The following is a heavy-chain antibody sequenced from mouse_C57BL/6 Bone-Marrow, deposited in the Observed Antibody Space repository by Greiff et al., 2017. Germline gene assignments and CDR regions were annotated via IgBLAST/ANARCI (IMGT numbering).Heavy chain of an antibody. CDR2: INPNYGTN. Sequence: VQLKQSGPELVKPGASVKISCKASGYSFTDYNMNWVQQSNGKNLEWIGVINPNYGTNSYTQKIKGKATLTLYQSSSTAYMQLNSLTSEDAAVYYCARNSYYFDYWGQGTTLTVSS. CDR3: ARNSYYFDY. J-gene: IGHJ2*01. V-gene: IGHV1-39*01. CDR1: GYSFTDYN.